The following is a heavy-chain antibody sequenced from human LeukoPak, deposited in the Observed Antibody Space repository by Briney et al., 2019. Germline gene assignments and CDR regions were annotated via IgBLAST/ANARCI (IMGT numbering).Heavy chain of an antibody. CDR1: GGSISSGSYY. J-gene: IGHJ3*02. Sequence: PSQTLSLTCTVSGGSISSGSYYWSWIRQPAGKGLEWIGRIYTSRSTNYNPSLKSRVTISVDTSKNQFSLKLSSVTAADTAVYYCARGDFWSGYRHAFDIWGQGTMVTVSS. CDR2: IYTSRST. V-gene: IGHV4-61*02. CDR3: ARGDFWSGYRHAFDI. D-gene: IGHD3-3*01.